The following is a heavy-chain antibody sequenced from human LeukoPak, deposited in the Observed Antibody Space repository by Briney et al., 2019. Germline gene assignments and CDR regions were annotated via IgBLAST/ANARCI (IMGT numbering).Heavy chain of an antibody. V-gene: IGHV5-51*01. D-gene: IGHD1-26*01. CDR2: IYPGDSDT. J-gene: IGHJ5*02. Sequence: GESLKISCKGSGYSFTSYWIGWVRQMPGKGLEWMGIIYPGDSDTRYSPSFQGQVTISADKSISTAYLQWSSLGSEDTAVYYCARDRGGILRDWFDPWGQGTLVTVSS. CDR1: GYSFTSYW. CDR3: ARDRGGILRDWFDP.